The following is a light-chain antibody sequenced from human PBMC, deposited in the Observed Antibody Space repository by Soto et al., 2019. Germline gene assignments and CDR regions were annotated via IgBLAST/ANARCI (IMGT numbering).Light chain of an antibody. CDR2: AVS. J-gene: IGLJ2*01. CDR1: SSDVGGYNY. Sequence: QSALTQPASVSGSPGQSITISCTGISSDVGGYNYVSWYQQHPGKAPKLMIYAVSNRPSGVSNRFSGSKSGNTASLTISGLQAEDEAYYYCSSYTSSNTLFGGGTKLTVL. CDR3: SSYTSSNTL. V-gene: IGLV2-14*03.